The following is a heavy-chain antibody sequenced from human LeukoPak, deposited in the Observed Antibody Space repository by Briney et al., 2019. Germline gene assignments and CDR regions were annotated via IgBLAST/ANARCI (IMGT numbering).Heavy chain of an antibody. Sequence: SETLSLTCTVSRGSISSYYWSWIRQPPGKGLEWIGYIYYSGSTNYNPSLKSRVTISVDTSKNQFSLKLSSVTAADTAVYYCARGERWLRGAPHYWGQGTLVTVSS. D-gene: IGHD5-24*01. CDR2: IYYSGST. J-gene: IGHJ4*02. CDR1: RGSISSYY. V-gene: IGHV4-59*12. CDR3: ARGERWLRGAPHY.